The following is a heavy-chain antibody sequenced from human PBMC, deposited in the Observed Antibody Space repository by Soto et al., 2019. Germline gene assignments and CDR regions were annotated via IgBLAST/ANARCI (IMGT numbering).Heavy chain of an antibody. CDR2: IHYSGNT. CDR3: ARTPGCAPSDYDFDF. D-gene: IGHD4-17*01. V-gene: IGHV4-31*03. Sequence: QVQLQESGPRLVKPSATLSLTCTVSGGAINSGDYYWTWIRHHPGEGMEWIGYIHYSGNTYYDPSLKSRLTISVDTSKNQVSLRLDSVTAADTAIYYCARTPGCAPSDYDFDFWGLGTLVTVSS. CDR1: GGAINSGDYY. J-gene: IGHJ4*02.